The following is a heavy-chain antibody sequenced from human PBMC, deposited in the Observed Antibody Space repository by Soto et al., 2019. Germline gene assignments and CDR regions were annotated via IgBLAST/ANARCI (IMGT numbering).Heavy chain of an antibody. Sequence: QVQLVESGGGLVKPGGSLRLSCAGSGFTFSDYYMSWIRQAPGKGLEWVSYISSGSGSTIYYADSVKGRFAISRDNAKNLLYLQMNSLRAEDTAVYYCARTDYDSSGYVGYWGQGTLVTVSS. CDR2: ISSGSGSTI. D-gene: IGHD3-22*01. V-gene: IGHV3-11*01. J-gene: IGHJ4*02. CDR3: ARTDYDSSGYVGY. CDR1: GFTFSDYY.